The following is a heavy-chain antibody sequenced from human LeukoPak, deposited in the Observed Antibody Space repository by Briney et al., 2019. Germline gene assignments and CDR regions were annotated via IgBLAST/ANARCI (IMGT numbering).Heavy chain of an antibody. D-gene: IGHD3-22*01. V-gene: IGHV1-8*01. CDR2: MNPNSGDT. CDR3: ARGLGSYDSSELTWPMISF. J-gene: IGHJ4*02. Sequence: ASVKVSCRASGYTFTNYEINWVRQATGQGLEWMGWMNPNSGDTAYAQKFQGRITMTRNTSVRTAYMEVRSLRSEDTAVYYCARGLGSYDSSELTWPMISFWGQGTLVTVSS. CDR1: GYTFTNYE.